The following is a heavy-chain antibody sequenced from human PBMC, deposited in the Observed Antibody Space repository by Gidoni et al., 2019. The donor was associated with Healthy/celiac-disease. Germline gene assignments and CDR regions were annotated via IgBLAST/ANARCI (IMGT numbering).Heavy chain of an antibody. CDR2: SSGSGGST. Sequence: EVPLLESGGGLVQPGGSLRLSFASSGFPFSSYSMSWVRHAQGKGLEWVSASSGSGGSTYYADAVKGRFTISRDNSKNTLYLQMNSLRAEDTAVYYCAKDRVGATTIFDYWGQGTLVTVSS. CDR1: GFPFSSYS. D-gene: IGHD1-26*01. J-gene: IGHJ4*02. CDR3: AKDRVGATTIFDY. V-gene: IGHV3-23*01.